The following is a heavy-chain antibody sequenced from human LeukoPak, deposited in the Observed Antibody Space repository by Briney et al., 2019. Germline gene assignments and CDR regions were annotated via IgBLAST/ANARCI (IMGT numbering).Heavy chain of an antibody. V-gene: IGHV4-59*01. CDR3: ARGSVTAGPDAFDI. D-gene: IGHD2-21*02. CDR2: IYYSGST. Sequence: SGTLSLTCTVSGGSISSYYWSWIRQPPGKGLEWIGYIYYSGSTNYNPSLKSRVTISVDTSKNRFSLKLSSVTAADTAVYYCARGSVTAGPDAFDIWGQGTMVTVSS. CDR1: GGSISSYY. J-gene: IGHJ3*02.